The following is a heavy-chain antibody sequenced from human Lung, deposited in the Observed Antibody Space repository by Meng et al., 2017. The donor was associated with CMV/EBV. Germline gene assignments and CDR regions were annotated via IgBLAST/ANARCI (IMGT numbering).Heavy chain of an antibody. CDR1: GFTFSSYA. J-gene: IGHJ6*02. D-gene: IGHD6-6*01. Sequence: SXAASGFTFSSYAMHWVRQAPGKGLEWVAVISYDGSNKYYADSVKGRFTISRDNSKNTLYLQMNSLRAEDTAVYYCARDSGSSSFYYYYGMDVWGQGTTVXVSS. CDR3: ARDSGSSSFYYYYGMDV. V-gene: IGHV3-30-3*01. CDR2: ISYDGSNK.